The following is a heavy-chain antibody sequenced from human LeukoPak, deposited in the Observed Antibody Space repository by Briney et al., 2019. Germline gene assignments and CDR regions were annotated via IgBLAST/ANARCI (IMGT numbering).Heavy chain of an antibody. CDR3: ARAGVWDYSDSSGYHNAAFDI. J-gene: IGHJ3*02. CDR1: GYTFTDYY. CDR2: INPSSGGA. Sequence: ASVKVSCKASGYTFTDYYMHWVRQAPGQGLEWMGWINPSSGGANYAQKFQGRVTVTRDTSISTAYMDLSRLRSDDTAVYYCARAGVWDYSDSSGYHNAAFDIWGQGTMVTVSS. V-gene: IGHV1-2*02. D-gene: IGHD3-22*01.